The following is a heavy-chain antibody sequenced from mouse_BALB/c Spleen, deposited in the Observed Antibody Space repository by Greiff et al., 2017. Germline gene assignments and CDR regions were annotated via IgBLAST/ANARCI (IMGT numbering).Heavy chain of an antibody. J-gene: IGHJ2*01. D-gene: IGHD4-1*01. CDR3: ARQNWDDDY. CDR1: GYTFTSYW. Sequence: VQLQQSAAELARPGASVKMSCKASGYTFTSYWMQWVKQRPGQGLEWIGAIYPGDGDTRYTQKFKGKATLTADKSSSTAYMQLSSLASEDSAVYYCARQNWDDDYWGQGTTLTVSS. V-gene: IGHV1-87*01. CDR2: IYPGDGDT.